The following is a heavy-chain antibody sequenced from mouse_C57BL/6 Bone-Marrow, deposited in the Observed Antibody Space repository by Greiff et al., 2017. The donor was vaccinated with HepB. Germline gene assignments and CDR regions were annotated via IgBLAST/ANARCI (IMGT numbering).Heavy chain of an antibody. CDR2: IDPSDSYT. V-gene: IGHV1-59*01. J-gene: IGHJ4*01. CDR1: GYTFTSYW. Sequence: QVQLQQPGAELVRPGTSVKLSCKASGYTFTSYWMHWVKQRPGQGLEWIGVIDPSDSYTNYNQKFKGKATLTVDTSSSTAYMQLSSLTSEDSAVYYCAMKGVLRSPYAMDYWGQGTSVTVSS. D-gene: IGHD1-1*01. CDR3: AMKGVLRSPYAMDY.